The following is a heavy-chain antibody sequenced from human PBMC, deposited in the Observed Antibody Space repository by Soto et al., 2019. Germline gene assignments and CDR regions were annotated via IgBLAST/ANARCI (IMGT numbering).Heavy chain of an antibody. J-gene: IGHJ5*02. CDR1: GYTFTSYD. D-gene: IGHD6-19*01. V-gene: IGHV1-8*01. Sequence: ASVKVSCKASGYTFTSYDINWVRQATGQGLEWMGWMNPNSGNTGYAQKFQGRVTMTRNTSISTAYMELSSLRSEDTAVYYCARGYEIAVAGMFLNGWFDPWGQGTLVTVSS. CDR2: MNPNSGNT. CDR3: ARGYEIAVAGMFLNGWFDP.